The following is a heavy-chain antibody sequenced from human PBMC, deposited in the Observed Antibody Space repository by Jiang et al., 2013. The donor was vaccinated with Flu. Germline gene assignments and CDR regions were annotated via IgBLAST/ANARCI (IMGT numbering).Heavy chain of an antibody. CDR3: ATGPRVVVVAATPNDAFDI. V-gene: IGHV3-66*01. CDR1: GFTVSSNY. J-gene: IGHJ3*02. D-gene: IGHD2-15*01. Sequence: QLLESGGGLVQPGGSLRLSCAASGFTVSSNYMSWVRQAPGKGLEWVSVIYSGGSTYYADSVKGRFTISRDNSKNTLYLQMNSLRAEDTAVYYCATGPRVVVVAATPNDAFDIWGQGTMVTVSS. CDR2: IYSGGST.